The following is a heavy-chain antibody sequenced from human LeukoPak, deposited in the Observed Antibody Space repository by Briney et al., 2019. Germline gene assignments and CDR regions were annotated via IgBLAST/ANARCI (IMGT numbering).Heavy chain of an antibody. CDR3: ARFRLRGLDY. CDR2: MYYSGAT. D-gene: IGHD3-10*01. Sequence: PSETLSLTCTVSGGSISSYYWSWIRQPPGKGLEWIGYMYYSGATNYSPSLRSRLTISVDTSKNQFSLKLSSVTAADTAVYYCARFRLRGLDYWGQGTLVTVSS. CDR1: GGSISSYY. J-gene: IGHJ4*02. V-gene: IGHV4-59*12.